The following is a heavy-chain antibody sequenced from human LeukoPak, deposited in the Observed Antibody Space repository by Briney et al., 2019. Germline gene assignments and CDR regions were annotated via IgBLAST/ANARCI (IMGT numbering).Heavy chain of an antibody. V-gene: IGHV3-9*01. J-gene: IGHJ4*02. CDR3: AMSTVSSGFDR. D-gene: IGHD4-17*01. CDR2: ISWNSGII. Sequence: GRSLRLSCAASGFIFDDFAMYWVRQAPGKGLEWVLGISWNSGIIDYAASVKGRFTISRDNAKNSLYLQMNSLRAEDTAFYYCAMSTVSSGFDRWGQGTLVAVSS. CDR1: GFIFDDFA.